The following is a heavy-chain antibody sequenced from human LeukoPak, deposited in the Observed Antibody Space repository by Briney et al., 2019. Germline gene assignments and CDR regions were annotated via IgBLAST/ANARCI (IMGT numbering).Heavy chain of an antibody. J-gene: IGHJ4*02. CDR3: AKPSSYGYYVRVPFDY. Sequence: GGSLRLSCAASGFAFSSYAMSWVRQAPGKGLEWVSAISGSGGSTYYADSVKGRFTISRDNSKNTLYLQMNSLRAEDTAVYYCAKPSSYGYYVRVPFDYWGQGTLVTVSS. CDR2: ISGSGGST. D-gene: IGHD3-10*02. V-gene: IGHV3-23*01. CDR1: GFAFSSYA.